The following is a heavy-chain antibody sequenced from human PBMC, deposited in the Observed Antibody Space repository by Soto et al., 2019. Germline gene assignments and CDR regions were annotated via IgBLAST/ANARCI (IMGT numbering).Heavy chain of an antibody. D-gene: IGHD7-27*01. CDR2: IYYSGST. J-gene: IGHJ4*02. Sequence: PSETLSLTCTFSGGSISSYYWSWIRQPPGKGLEWIGYIYYSGSTNYNPSLKSRVTISVDTSKNQFSLKVSSVTAADTAVYYCARRWGTSFDFWGQGTLVTVSS. V-gene: IGHV4-59*01. CDR3: ARRWGTSFDF. CDR1: GGSISSYY.